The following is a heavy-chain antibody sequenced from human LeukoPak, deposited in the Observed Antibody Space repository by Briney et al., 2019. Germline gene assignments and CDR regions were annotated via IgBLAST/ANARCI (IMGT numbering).Heavy chain of an antibody. CDR3: ARDNSPTYYYDSSGYSPFDY. CDR1: GYTFTSYG. D-gene: IGHD3-22*01. Sequence: GASVKVSCKASGYTFTSYGISWVRQAPGQGLEWMGWISAYNGNTNYAQKLQGRVTMTTDTSTSTAYMELRSLRSDDTAVYYCARDNSPTYYYDSSGYSPFDYWGREPWSPSPQ. V-gene: IGHV1-18*01. J-gene: IGHJ4*02. CDR2: ISAYNGNT.